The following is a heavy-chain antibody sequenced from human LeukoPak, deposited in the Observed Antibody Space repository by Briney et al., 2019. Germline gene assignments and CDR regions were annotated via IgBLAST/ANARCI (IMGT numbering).Heavy chain of an antibody. CDR1: GFTFSSYA. CDR3: AKGSRTSVAGTPVDY. CDR2: ISGSGGST. J-gene: IGHJ4*02. V-gene: IGHV3-23*01. Sequence: TGGSLRLSCAASGFTFSSYAMSWVRQAPGKGLEWVSAISGSGGSTYYADSVKGRFTISRDNSKNTLYLQMDSLRAEDTAVYYCAKGSRTSVAGTPVDYWGQGTLVTVSS. D-gene: IGHD6-19*01.